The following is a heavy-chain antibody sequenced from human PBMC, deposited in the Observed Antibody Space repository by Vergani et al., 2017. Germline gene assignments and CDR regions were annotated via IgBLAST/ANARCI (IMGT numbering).Heavy chain of an antibody. CDR1: GGTFSSYA. D-gene: IGHD6-6*01. CDR3: ARGGSIAAPSYLYYFYMDV. J-gene: IGHJ6*03. V-gene: IGHV1-69*12. Sequence: QVQLVQSGAEVKKPGSSVKVSCKASGGTFSSYAISWVRQAPGQGLEWMGGIIPIFGTANYAQKFQGRVTITADESTSTAYMELSSLRSEDPAVYYCARGGSIAAPSYLYYFYMDVWGKGTSGTVSS. CDR2: IIPIFGTA.